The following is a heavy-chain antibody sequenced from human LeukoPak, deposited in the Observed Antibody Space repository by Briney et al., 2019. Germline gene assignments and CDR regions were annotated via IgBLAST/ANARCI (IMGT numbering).Heavy chain of an antibody. CDR3: VKDYQVGNSPAFGDY. D-gene: IGHD1-26*01. J-gene: IGHJ4*02. Sequence: PGGSLRLSCVVSGFTFSTYAMSWVRQAPGKGLEWVSAITGGGGGTYYADSVKGRFTISRDNSRNTMYLQMNSLRVEDTAVYYCVKDYQVGNSPAFGDYWGQGTLVTISS. CDR1: GFTFSTYA. CDR2: ITGGGGGT. V-gene: IGHV3-23*01.